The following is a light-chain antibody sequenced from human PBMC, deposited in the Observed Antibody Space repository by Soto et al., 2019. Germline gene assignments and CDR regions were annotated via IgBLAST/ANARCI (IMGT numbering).Light chain of an antibody. Sequence: QSVLTQPPSASGTPGQRVTISCSGSNSNIGTNTVNWYQQLPGTAPKLLIYSGNQRPSGVPDRFSASKSGTSASLAISGLQYEDEADYYCAAWDDSMTGYVFGPGTKVTVL. J-gene: IGLJ1*01. CDR3: AAWDDSMTGYV. V-gene: IGLV1-44*01. CDR1: NSNIGTNT. CDR2: SGN.